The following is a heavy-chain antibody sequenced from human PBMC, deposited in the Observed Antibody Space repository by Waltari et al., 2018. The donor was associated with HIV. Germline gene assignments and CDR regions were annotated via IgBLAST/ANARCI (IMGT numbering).Heavy chain of an antibody. CDR1: GFTFSNFW. CDR3: ARESNWNYLDY. V-gene: IGHV3-7*01. J-gene: IGHJ4*02. CDR2: IHKDGSDK. D-gene: IGHD1-20*01. Sequence: EVQLLESGGGLVQPGGSLRLSCAASGFTFSNFWMTWVRQVPGKGLEWVANIHKDGSDKYYVDSVKGRFTVSRDNARNSLYLQMNSLRAEDTAVYYCARESNWNYLDYWGQGALVTVS.